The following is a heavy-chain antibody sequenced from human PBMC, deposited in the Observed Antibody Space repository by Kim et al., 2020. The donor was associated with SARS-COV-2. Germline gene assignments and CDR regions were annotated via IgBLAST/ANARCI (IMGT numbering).Heavy chain of an antibody. V-gene: IGHV4-59*08. CDR3: ARHVGGFYYRQLRYFDWFWFDP. CDR2: INYNWST. D-gene: IGHD3-9*01. Sequence: KGMEWIGCINYNWSTNYNPPLKSRVTISVDTSKNQFSLKLSSVTAADTAVYYCARHVGGFYYRQLRYFDWFWFDPWGQGTLVTVSS. J-gene: IGHJ5*02.